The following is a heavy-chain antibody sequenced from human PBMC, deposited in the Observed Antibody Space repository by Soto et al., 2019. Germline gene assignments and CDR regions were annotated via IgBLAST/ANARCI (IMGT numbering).Heavy chain of an antibody. CDR1: GYTLTEFS. D-gene: IGHD6-19*01. J-gene: IGHJ4*02. CDR2: FDPEDGET. Sequence: GASVKGSCKVSGYTLTEFSMHWVRQAPGKGLEWMGGFDPEDGETIYAQKFQGRVTMTEDTSTDTAYMELSSLRSEDTAVYYCATGKAVAGTSSYWGQGTLVTVSS. CDR3: ATGKAVAGTSSY. V-gene: IGHV1-24*01.